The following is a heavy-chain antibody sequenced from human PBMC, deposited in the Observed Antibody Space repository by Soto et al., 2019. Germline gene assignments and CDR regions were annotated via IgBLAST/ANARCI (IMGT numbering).Heavy chain of an antibody. V-gene: IGHV3-30*18. CDR1: GFSFSNHG. CDR2: ISYDGNVK. CDR3: AKDLKVSGGFHGRLNYYYGMDV. D-gene: IGHD3-10*01. J-gene: IGHJ6*02. Sequence: GGSLRLSCAASGFSFSNHGMQWVRQAPGKGLEWVAVISYDGNVKYYTDSVKGRFTISRDNSQSTLFLQMDSLRPEDAAVYYCAKDLKVSGGFHGRLNYYYGMDVWGQGTTVTVSS.